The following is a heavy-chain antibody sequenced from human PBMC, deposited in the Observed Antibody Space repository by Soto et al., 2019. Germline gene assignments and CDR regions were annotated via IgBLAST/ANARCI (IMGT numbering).Heavy chain of an antibody. CDR3: ARGEWRGVTKKGGNVDY. CDR1: GYTFTGYY. J-gene: IGHJ4*02. Sequence: GASVKVSCKASGYTFTGYYMHWVRQAPGQGLEWMGWINPNSGGTNYAQKFQGRVTMTRDTSISTAYMELSRLRSDDTAVYYCARGEWRGVTKKGGNVDYWGQGTLVTVSS. D-gene: IGHD1-1*01. CDR2: INPNSGGT. V-gene: IGHV1-2*02.